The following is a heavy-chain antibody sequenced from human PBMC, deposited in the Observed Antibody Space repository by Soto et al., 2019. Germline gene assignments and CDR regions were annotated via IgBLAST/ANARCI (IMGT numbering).Heavy chain of an antibody. J-gene: IGHJ6*02. CDR2: IYYSGST. CDR1: GGSISSSSYY. CDR3: ARGTHYDFWSGYKDGMDV. V-gene: IGHV4-39*01. Sequence: PSETLSLTCTVSGGSISSSSYYWGWIRQPPGKGLEWIGSIYYSGSTYYNPSLKSRVTISVDTSKNQFSLKLSSVTAADTAVYYCARGTHYDFWSGYKDGMDVWGQGTTVTVS. D-gene: IGHD3-3*01.